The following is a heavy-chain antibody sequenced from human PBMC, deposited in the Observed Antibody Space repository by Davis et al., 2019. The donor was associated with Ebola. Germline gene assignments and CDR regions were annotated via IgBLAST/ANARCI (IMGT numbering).Heavy chain of an antibody. D-gene: IGHD4/OR15-4a*01. J-gene: IGHJ6*02. V-gene: IGHV1-69*13. CDR3: VDYGHFDATDV. CDR1: GDTLTSYA. Sequence: AASVKVSCKAVGDTLTSYAMTWVRQAPGQGLEWMGGIIPVFRTANYAQKFQGRVTITADESTRTAYMELNGLRSDDTAVYYCVDYGHFDATDVWGQGTTVIVSS. CDR2: IIPVFRTA.